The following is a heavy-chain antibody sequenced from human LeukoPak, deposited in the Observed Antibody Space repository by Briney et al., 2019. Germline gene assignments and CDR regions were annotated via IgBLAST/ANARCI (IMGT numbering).Heavy chain of an antibody. V-gene: IGHV5-51*01. J-gene: IGHJ3*02. D-gene: IGHD6-6*01. CDR3: ARHEYSSSSRSAFDI. Sequence: GESLKISCKGSGYSFTSYWIGWVRQMPGKGLEWMGIIYPGDSDTRYRPSFQGQVTISADKSISTAYLQWSSLKASDTAMYYCARHEYSSSSRSAFDIWGQGTMVTVSS. CDR2: IYPGDSDT. CDR1: GYSFTSYW.